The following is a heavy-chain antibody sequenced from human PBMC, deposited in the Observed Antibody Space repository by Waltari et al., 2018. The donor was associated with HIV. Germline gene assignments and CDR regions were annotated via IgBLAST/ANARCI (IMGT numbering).Heavy chain of an antibody. J-gene: IGHJ4*02. V-gene: IGHV3-7*01. CDR2: IKQDGSEK. CDR1: GFTLSSFW. CDR3: ARDRHYDILTGSYFDY. Sequence: EVQLVESVGGLVQPGGSLRLSCAASGFTLSSFWMSWVRQAPGKGLEWVANIKQDGSEKYYVDSVKGRFTISRDNAKNSLYLQMNSLRAEDTAVYYCARDRHYDILTGSYFDYWGQGTLVTVSS. D-gene: IGHD3-9*01.